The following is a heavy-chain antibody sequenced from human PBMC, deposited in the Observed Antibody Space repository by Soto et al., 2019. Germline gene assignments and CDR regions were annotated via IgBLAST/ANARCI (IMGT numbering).Heavy chain of an antibody. V-gene: IGHV3-21*01. CDR1: GFTFSSYS. CDR3: AREGAGYCSGGSCYWPAIDY. D-gene: IGHD2-15*01. Sequence: GGSLRLSCAASGFTFSSYSMNWVRQAPGKGLEWVSSISSSSSYIYYADSVKGRFTISRDNAKNSLYLQMNSLRAEDTAVYYCAREGAGYCSGGSCYWPAIDYWGQGTLVTVSS. J-gene: IGHJ4*02. CDR2: ISSSSSYI.